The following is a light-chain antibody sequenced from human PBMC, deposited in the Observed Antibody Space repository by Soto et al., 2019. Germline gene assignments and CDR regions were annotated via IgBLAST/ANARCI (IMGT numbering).Light chain of an antibody. CDR3: QQSSSTPRT. V-gene: IGKV1-39*01. CDR2: AAS. J-gene: IGKJ2*01. Sequence: DIQMPQSPSSLSASVGDIVTITCRASQSISSYLNWYQQKPGKAPKLLIYAASSLQSGVPSRFSGSGSVTDFTLTISSLQPEDFAMYYCQQSSSTPRTFGQGTKLEIK. CDR1: QSISSY.